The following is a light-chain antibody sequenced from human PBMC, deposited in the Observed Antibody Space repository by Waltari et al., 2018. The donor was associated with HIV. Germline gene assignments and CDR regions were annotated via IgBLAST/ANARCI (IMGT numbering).Light chain of an antibody. CDR2: RNK. V-gene: IGLV1-47*01. CDR3: AAWDDSLSGPGV. Sequence: QSVLTQPPSASGTPGQRVTISCSGSSSNIGSNYVYWYQQLPGTAPKLLSYRNKQRPSGVPDRFSGSKSGTSASLAISGLRSDDEADYFCAAWDDSLSGPGVFGGGTKLTVL. CDR1: SSNIGSNY. J-gene: IGLJ3*02.